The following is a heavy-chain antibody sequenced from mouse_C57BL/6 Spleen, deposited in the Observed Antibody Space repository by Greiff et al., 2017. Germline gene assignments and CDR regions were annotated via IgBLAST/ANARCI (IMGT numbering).Heavy chain of an antibody. CDR3: TRTLDGSSGWFAY. V-gene: IGHV1-15*01. J-gene: IGHJ3*01. D-gene: IGHD1-1*01. CDR1: GYTFTDYE. Sequence: QVQLKQPGAELVRPGASVTLSCKASGYTFTDYEMHWVKQTPVHGLEWIGAIDPATGGTAYNQKFKGKAILTADKSSSTAYMELLSLTSEDSAVYYCTRTLDGSSGWFAYWGQGTLVTVSA. CDR2: IDPATGGT.